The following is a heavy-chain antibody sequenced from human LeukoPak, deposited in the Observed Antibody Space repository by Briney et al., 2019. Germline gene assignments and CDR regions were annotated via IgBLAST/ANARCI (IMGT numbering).Heavy chain of an antibody. CDR3: ARRKSQAHVLWFGELLQRGPLDY. V-gene: IGHV3-23*01. J-gene: IGHJ4*02. Sequence: PGGSLRLSCAASGFTFSSYAMSWVRQAPGKGLEWVSAISGSGGSTYYADSVKGRFTITRGNSKNTLYLQMNSLRAEDTAVYYCARRKSQAHVLWFGELLQRGPLDYWGQGTLVTVSS. D-gene: IGHD3-10*01. CDR2: ISGSGGST. CDR1: GFTFSSYA.